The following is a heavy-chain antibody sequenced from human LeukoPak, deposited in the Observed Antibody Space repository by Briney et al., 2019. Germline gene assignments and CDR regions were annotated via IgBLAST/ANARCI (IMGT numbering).Heavy chain of an antibody. V-gene: IGHV3-9*01. D-gene: IGHD6-19*01. CDR1: GFTFDDYA. CDR2: ISWNSGSI. Sequence: GRSLRLSCAASGFTFDDYAMHWVRQAPGKGLEWVSGISWNSGSIGYADSVKGRFTISRDNAKNSLYLQMNSLRAEDTALYYCAAPSAEQWLVQPLGYWGQGTLVTVSS. J-gene: IGHJ4*02. CDR3: AAPSAEQWLVQPLGY.